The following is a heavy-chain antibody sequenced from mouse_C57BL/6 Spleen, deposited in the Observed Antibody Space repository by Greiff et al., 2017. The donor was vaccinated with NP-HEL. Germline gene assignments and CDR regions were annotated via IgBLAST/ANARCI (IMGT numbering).Heavy chain of an antibody. Sequence: QVQLQQPGAELVKPGASVKMSCKASGYTFTSYWITWVKQRPGQGLEWIGDIYPGSGSTNYNEKFKSKATLTVDTSSSTAYMQLSSLTSEDSAVYYCARSPGTTVMAYYFDYWGQGTTLTVSS. D-gene: IGHD1-1*01. CDR2: IYPGSGST. CDR1: GYTFTSYW. V-gene: IGHV1-55*01. CDR3: ARSPGTTVMAYYFDY. J-gene: IGHJ2*01.